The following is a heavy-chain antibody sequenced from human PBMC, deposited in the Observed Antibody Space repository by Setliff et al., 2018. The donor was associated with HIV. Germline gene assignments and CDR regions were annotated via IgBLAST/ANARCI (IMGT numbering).Heavy chain of an antibody. CDR1: GFTFSSYS. D-gene: IGHD3-22*01. CDR2: ISSSSSYI. CDR3: ARDMVDYYDSSGYYSGNYYYGMDV. Sequence: PGGSLRLSCAASGFTFSSYSMNWVRQAPGKGLEWVSSISSSSSYIYYADSVKGRFTISRDNAKTLLYLQMHSLRAEDTAVYYCARDMVDYYDSSGYYSGNYYYGMDVWGQGTAVTVSS. V-gene: IGHV3-21*01. J-gene: IGHJ6*02.